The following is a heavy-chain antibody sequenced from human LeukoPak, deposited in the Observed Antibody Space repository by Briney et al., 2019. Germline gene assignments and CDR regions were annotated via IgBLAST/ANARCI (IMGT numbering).Heavy chain of an antibody. CDR3: ARSSSGWSDYFDY. J-gene: IGHJ4*02. Sequence: SETLSLTCTVSGGSISSGSYNWSWIRQPAGKGLEWIGRIYTSGSTNYNPSLKSRVTISVDTSKNQFSLKLSSVTAADTAVYYCARSSSGWSDYFDYWGQGTLVTVSS. D-gene: IGHD6-19*01. CDR2: IYTSGST. V-gene: IGHV4-61*02. CDR1: GGSISSGSYN.